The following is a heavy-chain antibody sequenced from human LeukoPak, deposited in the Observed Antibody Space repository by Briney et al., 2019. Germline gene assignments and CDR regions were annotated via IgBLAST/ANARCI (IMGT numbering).Heavy chain of an antibody. V-gene: IGHV3-23*01. Sequence: GGSLRLSCAASGFTFSSYAMNWVRQAPGKGLEWISAISGSGGSTYYADSVKGRFTISRDNAKNSLYLQMNSLRAEDTAVYYCARDLGYYYDSSGTDYWGQGTLVTVSS. CDR2: ISGSGGST. D-gene: IGHD3-22*01. CDR1: GFTFSSYA. CDR3: ARDLGYYYDSSGTDY. J-gene: IGHJ4*02.